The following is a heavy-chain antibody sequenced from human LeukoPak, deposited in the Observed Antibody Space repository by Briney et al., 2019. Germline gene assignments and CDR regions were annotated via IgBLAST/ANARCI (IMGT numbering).Heavy chain of an antibody. D-gene: IGHD1-26*01. Sequence: ASVKVSCKASGGTFSSYAISWVRQAPGQGLEWMGRIIPILGIANYAQKFQGRVTITADKSTSTAYMELSSLRSEDTAVYYCARDVVFSSYTFDYWGQGTLVTVSS. V-gene: IGHV1-69*04. J-gene: IGHJ4*02. CDR1: GGTFSSYA. CDR2: IIPILGIA. CDR3: ARDVVFSSYTFDY.